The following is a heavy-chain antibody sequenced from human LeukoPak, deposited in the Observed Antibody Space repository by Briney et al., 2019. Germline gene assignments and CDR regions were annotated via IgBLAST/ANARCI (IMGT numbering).Heavy chain of an antibody. CDR2: INGTGGST. CDR1: GFTFSNHA. V-gene: IGHV3-23*01. Sequence: GGSLRLSCAASGFTFSNHAIHWVRQAPGKGLEWVSVINGTGGSTHYADSVKGRFTMSRDNSKNTVSLQMNSLRAADTAIYYCAKTGAVAAHWFDLWGQGTLVTVSS. J-gene: IGHJ5*02. D-gene: IGHD6-19*01. CDR3: AKTGAVAAHWFDL.